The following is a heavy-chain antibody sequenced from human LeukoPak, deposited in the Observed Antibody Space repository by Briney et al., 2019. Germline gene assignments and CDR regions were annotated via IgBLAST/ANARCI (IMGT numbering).Heavy chain of an antibody. V-gene: IGHV3-7*01. D-gene: IGHD3-9*01. CDR1: GFTFSSYW. J-gene: IGHJ6*02. CDR3: ARESSLDILTGYLCLYYYYGMDV. Sequence: GGSLRLSCAASGFTFSSYWMSWVRQAPGKGLEWVANIKQDGSEKYYVDSVKGRFTISRDNAKNSLYLQMNSLRAEDTAVYYCARESSLDILTGYLCLYYYYGMDVWGQGTTVTVSS. CDR2: IKQDGSEK.